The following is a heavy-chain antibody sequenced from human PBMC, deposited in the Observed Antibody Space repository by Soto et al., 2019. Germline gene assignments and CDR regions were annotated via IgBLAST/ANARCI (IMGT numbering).Heavy chain of an antibody. CDR2: IWYDGSNK. CDR3: ARALGYCSSTSCYLYYYYGMDV. V-gene: IGHV3-33*01. D-gene: IGHD2-2*01. CDR1: GFTFSSYG. J-gene: IGHJ6*02. Sequence: VGSLRLSCAASGFTFSSYGMHWVRQAPGKGLEWVAVIWYDGSNKYYADSVKGRFTISRDNSKNTLYLQMNSLRAEDTAVYYCARALGYCSSTSCYLYYYYGMDVWGQGTTVTVSS.